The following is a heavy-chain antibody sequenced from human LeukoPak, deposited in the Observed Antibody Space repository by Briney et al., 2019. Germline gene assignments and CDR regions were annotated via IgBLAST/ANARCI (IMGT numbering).Heavy chain of an antibody. Sequence: SVKVSCKGSGGTFSSYAISWVRQAPGQGLEWMGGIIPIFGTANYAQKFQGRVTITADESTSTAYMELSSLRSEDTAVYYCAHSDMVRGVIGSYYYGMDVWGQGTTVTVSS. CDR1: GGTFSSYA. CDR2: IIPIFGTA. CDR3: AHSDMVRGVIGSYYYGMDV. V-gene: IGHV1-69*01. D-gene: IGHD3-10*01. J-gene: IGHJ6*02.